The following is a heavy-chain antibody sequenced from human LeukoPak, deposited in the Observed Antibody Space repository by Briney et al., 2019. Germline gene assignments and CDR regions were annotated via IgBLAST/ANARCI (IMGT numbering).Heavy chain of an antibody. D-gene: IGHD6-19*01. CDR1: GYSISSGYY. V-gene: IGHV4-38-2*02. CDR3: ATTGYSSGWYLFDY. J-gene: IGHJ4*02. Sequence: PSETLSLTCTVSGYSISSGYYWGWIRQPPGKGLEWIGSIYHSGSTYYNPSLKSRVTISVDTSRNQFSLKLSSVTAADTAVYYCATTGYSSGWYLFDYWGQGTLVTVSS. CDR2: IYHSGST.